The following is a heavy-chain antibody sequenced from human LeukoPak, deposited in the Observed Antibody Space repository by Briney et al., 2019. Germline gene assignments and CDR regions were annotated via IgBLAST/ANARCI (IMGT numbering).Heavy chain of an antibody. D-gene: IGHD3-22*01. CDR2: IWYDGSNK. CDR1: GFTFSSYG. V-gene: IGHV3-33*01. CDR3: ARVGYSSGYYYSTDAFDI. J-gene: IGHJ3*02. Sequence: GRSLRLSCAASGFTFSSYGMPWVRQAPGKGLEWVAVIWYDGSNKYYADSVKGRFTISRDNSKNTLYLQMNSLRAEDTAVYYCARVGYSSGYYYSTDAFDIWGQGTMVTVSS.